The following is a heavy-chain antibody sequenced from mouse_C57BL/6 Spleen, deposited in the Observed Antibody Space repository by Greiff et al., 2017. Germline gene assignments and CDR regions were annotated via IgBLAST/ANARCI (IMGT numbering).Heavy chain of an antibody. V-gene: IGHV1-81*01. CDR2: IYPRSGNT. J-gene: IGHJ3*01. CDR3: ARTENLAY. CDR1: GYTFTSYG. Sequence: QVQLKESGAELARPGASVKLSCKASGYTFTSYGISWVKQRTGQGLEWIGEIYPRSGNTYYNEKFKGKATLTADKSSSTAYMELRSLTSEDSAVYFCARTENLAYWGQGTLVTVSA.